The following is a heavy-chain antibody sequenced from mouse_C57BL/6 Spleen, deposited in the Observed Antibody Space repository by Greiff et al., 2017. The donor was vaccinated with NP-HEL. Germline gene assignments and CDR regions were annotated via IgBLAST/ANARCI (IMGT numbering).Heavy chain of an antibody. V-gene: IGHV5-9*01. CDR3: ARFNWDPSYFDV. J-gene: IGHJ1*03. CDR1: GFTFSSYT. D-gene: IGHD4-1*01. CDR2: ISGGGGNT. Sequence: EVQLVESGGGLVKPGGSLKLSCAASGFTFSSYTMSWVRQTPEKRLEWVATISGGGGNTYYPDSVKGRFTISRDNAKNTLYLQMSSLRSEDTALYYCARFNWDPSYFDVWGTGTTVTVSS.